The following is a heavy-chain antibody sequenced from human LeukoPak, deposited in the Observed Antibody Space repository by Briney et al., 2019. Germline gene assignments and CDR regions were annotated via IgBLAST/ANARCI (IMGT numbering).Heavy chain of an antibody. Sequence: ASETLSLTCAVYGRSFSGNSWSWIRQPPGQGLEWIGEINNSGSTNYNPSLKSRVTISVDTSKNQFSLKLSSVTAADTAVYCCAGRDRKMTSYYGSAKGWFDPWGQGTLVTVSS. CDR1: GRSFSGNS. D-gene: IGHD3-10*01. V-gene: IGHV4-34*01. CDR2: INNSGST. CDR3: AGRDRKMTSYYGSAKGWFDP. J-gene: IGHJ5*02.